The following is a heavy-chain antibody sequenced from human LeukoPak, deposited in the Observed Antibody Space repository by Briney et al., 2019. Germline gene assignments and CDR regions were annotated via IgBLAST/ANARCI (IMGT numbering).Heavy chain of an antibody. CDR3: TGDVGFCSGGRCFPSGPADY. Sequence: GESLRLSCAASGFIFNGHWMHWVRQAPGKGLMWVSHIIGDGSSTNYADSVKGRFTISRDNAKNTLYLQMNSLRAEDTAVYYCTGDVGFCSGGRCFPSGPADYWGQGTLVTVSS. CDR2: IIGDGSST. CDR1: GFIFNGHW. V-gene: IGHV3-74*01. D-gene: IGHD2-15*01. J-gene: IGHJ4*02.